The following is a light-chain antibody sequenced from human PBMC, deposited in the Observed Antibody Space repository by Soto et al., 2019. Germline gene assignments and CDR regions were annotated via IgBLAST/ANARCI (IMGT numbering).Light chain of an antibody. Sequence: QSALTQPASVSGSPGQSITISCSGSGCDVGNYDLLSWYQQIPGKAPKLIIFEINRRPSGVSDRFSGFKSGNTASLTSSGLQAEDEADFFCCSYAGNGAWVFGGGTKVTVL. CDR3: CSYAGNGAWV. CDR1: GCDVGNYDL. V-gene: IGLV2-23*02. CDR2: EIN. J-gene: IGLJ3*02.